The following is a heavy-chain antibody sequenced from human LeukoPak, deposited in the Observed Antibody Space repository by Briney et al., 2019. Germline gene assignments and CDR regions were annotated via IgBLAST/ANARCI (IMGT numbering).Heavy chain of an antibody. D-gene: IGHD2-15*01. J-gene: IGHJ6*04. V-gene: IGHV4-59*13. CDR2: KYYSKST. CDR1: SSYY. Sequence: SSYYRSWIRAPGEKVLEWVDFKYYSKSTNYIHSLKSRVTISVDTSKNQFSLKLTSVTAADTAVYYCARVVGYCSGGSCYYYYGMDVWGKGTTVTVSS. CDR3: ARVVGYCSGGSCYYYYGMDV.